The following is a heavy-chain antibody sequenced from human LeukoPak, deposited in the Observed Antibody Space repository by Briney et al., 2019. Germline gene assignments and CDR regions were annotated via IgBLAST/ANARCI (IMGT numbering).Heavy chain of an antibody. Sequence: PSETLSLTCTVSGGSISSYYWSWIRQPPGKGLEWIGYIYYSGSTNYNPSLKSRVTLSLETSSNQISLELKSVTSADTALYYCVRDSGYSSSWYLIDDDFDIWGQGTMVIVSA. D-gene: IGHD6-13*01. CDR2: IYYSGST. CDR1: GGSISSYY. V-gene: IGHV4-59*01. CDR3: VRDSGYSSSWYLIDDDFDI. J-gene: IGHJ3*02.